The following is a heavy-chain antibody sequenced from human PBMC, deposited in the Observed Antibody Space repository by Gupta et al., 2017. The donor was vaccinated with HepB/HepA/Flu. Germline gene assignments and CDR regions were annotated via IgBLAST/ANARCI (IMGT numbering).Heavy chain of an antibody. V-gene: IGHV3-9*01. D-gene: IGHD5-12*01. J-gene: IGHJ6*02. Sequence: LEWVSGISWNSGSIGYADSVKGRFTISRDNAKNSLYLQMNSLRAEDTALYYCAKDMEVAHHPAGRGYYYYYGMDVWGQGTTVTVSS. CDR2: ISWNSGSI. CDR3: AKDMEVAHHPAGRGYYYYYGMDV.